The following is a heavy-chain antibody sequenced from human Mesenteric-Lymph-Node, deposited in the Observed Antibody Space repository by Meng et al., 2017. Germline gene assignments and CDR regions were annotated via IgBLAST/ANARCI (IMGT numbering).Heavy chain of an antibody. Sequence: GESLKISCAASGFTFSTSWMHWVRQAPGKGLVWVSRINSDGSSTSYADSVKGRFTISRDNAKNSLYLQMNSLRAEDTAVYYCARWNGDYVDHFDYWGQGTLVTVSS. CDR1: GFTFSTSW. CDR2: INSDGSST. CDR3: ARWNGDYVDHFDY. J-gene: IGHJ4*02. V-gene: IGHV3-74*01. D-gene: IGHD4-17*01.